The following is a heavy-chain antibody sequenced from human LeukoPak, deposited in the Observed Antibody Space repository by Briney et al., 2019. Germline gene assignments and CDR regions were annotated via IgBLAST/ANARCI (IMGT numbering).Heavy chain of an antibody. V-gene: IGHV4-61*02. CDR3: ARAEWLHWFDP. D-gene: IGHD3-3*01. Sequence: SETLSLTCTVSGGSISSGSCYWSWLRQPAGKGLEWIGRIYTSGSTNYNPSLKSRVTISVDTSKNQFSLKLSSVTAADTAVYYCARAEWLHWFDPWGQGTLVTVSS. J-gene: IGHJ5*02. CDR1: GGSISSGSCY. CDR2: IYTSGST.